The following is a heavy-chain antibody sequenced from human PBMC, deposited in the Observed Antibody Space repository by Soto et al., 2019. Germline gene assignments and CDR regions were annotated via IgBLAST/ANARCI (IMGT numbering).Heavy chain of an antibody. D-gene: IGHD2-2*01. J-gene: IGHJ4*02. Sequence: SETLSLTCTVSGGSISSGDYYWSWIRQPPGKGLEWIGYIYYSGSTYYNPSLKSRVTISVDTSKNQFSLKLSSVTAADTAVYYCARVLDTRGGFDYWGQGTLVTVSS. CDR3: ARVLDTRGGFDY. CDR2: IYYSGST. CDR1: GGSISSGDYY. V-gene: IGHV4-30-4*01.